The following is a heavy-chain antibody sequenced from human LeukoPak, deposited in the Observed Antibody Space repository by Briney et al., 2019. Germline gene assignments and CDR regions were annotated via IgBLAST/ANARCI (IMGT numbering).Heavy chain of an antibody. CDR2: IKQDGSEK. Sequence: GGSLRLSCAPSGFTFSSYWMSWVREAPGKGLEWVANIKQDGSEKYYVDSVKGRFTISRDNAKNSLYLQMNSLRAEDTAVYYCARYGSGYCSSTSCYQFHNYYYGMDVWGQGTTVTVSS. V-gene: IGHV3-7*01. CDR3: ARYGSGYCSSTSCYQFHNYYYGMDV. D-gene: IGHD2-2*01. CDR1: GFTFSSYW. J-gene: IGHJ6*02.